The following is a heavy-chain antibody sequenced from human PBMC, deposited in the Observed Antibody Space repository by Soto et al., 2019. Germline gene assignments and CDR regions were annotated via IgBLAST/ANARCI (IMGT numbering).Heavy chain of an antibody. CDR2: MSPNSANT. D-gene: IGHD6-6*01. Sequence: GDSVKVSCKASGDTFTSYDINWVRQATGQGLEWMGWMSPNSANTGYAQKFQGRVTMTRNTSISTAYMELSSLRSEDTAVYYCAREGYSRSSGSRGNGFQPWRQGTMVTLTS. CDR1: GDTFTSYD. CDR3: AREGYSRSSGSRGNGFQP. J-gene: IGHJ5*02. V-gene: IGHV1-8*01.